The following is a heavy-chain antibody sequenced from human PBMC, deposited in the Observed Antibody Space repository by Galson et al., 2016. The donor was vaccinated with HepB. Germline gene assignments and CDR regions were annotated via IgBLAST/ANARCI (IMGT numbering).Heavy chain of an antibody. J-gene: IGHJ4*02. CDR1: GYIFTTYS. Sequence: SVKVSCKASGYIFTTYSMHWVRQVPGQRLEWMGWVNAGTGNTKYSQKFQGRITITNDTSASTVYMELSSLRSEDTAVHYCARVGSRGYSYGYGLDYWGQGTLVTASS. V-gene: IGHV1-3*01. D-gene: IGHD5-18*01. CDR2: VNAGTGNT. CDR3: ARVGSRGYSYGYGLDY.